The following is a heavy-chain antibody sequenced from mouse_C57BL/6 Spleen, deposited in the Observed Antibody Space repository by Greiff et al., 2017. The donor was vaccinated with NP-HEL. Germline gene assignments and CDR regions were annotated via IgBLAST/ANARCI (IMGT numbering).Heavy chain of an antibody. CDR3: AEFYEYGGGFGV. V-gene: IGHV1-78*01. CDR2: IYPRDGST. CDR1: GYTFTDHS. Sequence: VQVVESDAELVKPGASVKISCKASGYTFTDHSIHWMKQRPEQGLEWIGYIYPRDGSTKYNEKFKGKATLTADKSSSTAYMQLNSLTSEDSAVYFCAEFYEYGGGFGVWGTGATVTVSS. D-gene: IGHD1-1*01. J-gene: IGHJ1*03.